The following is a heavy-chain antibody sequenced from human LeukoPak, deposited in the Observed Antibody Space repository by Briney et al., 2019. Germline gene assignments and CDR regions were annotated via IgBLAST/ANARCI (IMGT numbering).Heavy chain of an antibody. V-gene: IGHV3-11*05. CDR1: GFSISDYY. CDR2: ITSGSGST. Sequence: PGGSLRLSCDASGFSISDYYRSWIRQSPGKGLEWISYITSGSGSTKYADSVKGRFTISRDKAKNSVALQLNSLRAEDTAVYYCTKERRGSYYAFESWGQGTLVTVSS. J-gene: IGHJ4*02. CDR3: TKERRGSYYAFES. D-gene: IGHD3-22*01.